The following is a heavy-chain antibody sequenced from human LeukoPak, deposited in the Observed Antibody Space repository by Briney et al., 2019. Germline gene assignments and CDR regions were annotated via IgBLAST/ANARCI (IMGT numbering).Heavy chain of an antibody. J-gene: IGHJ4*02. Sequence: PGGSLRLSCAASGFTFSNYAMRWVRQAPGKGLEWVGFIRSKAYGGTTEYAASVKGRFTISRDDSKSIAYLQMNSLKTEDTAVYYCTRNLDTAMADYWGQGTLVTVSS. V-gene: IGHV3-49*04. D-gene: IGHD5-18*01. CDR2: IRSKAYGGTT. CDR3: TRNLDTAMADY. CDR1: GFTFSNYA.